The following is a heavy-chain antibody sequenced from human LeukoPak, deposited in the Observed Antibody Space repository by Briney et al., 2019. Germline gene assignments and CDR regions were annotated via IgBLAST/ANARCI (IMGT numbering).Heavy chain of an antibody. V-gene: IGHV3-21*01. CDR2: ISSSGSYI. CDR1: GFTFSTYS. CDR3: ARDDPSGGSRRFDY. J-gene: IGHJ4*02. D-gene: IGHD2-15*01. Sequence: GGSLRLSCAASGFTFSTYSMNWVRQAPGKGLEWVSSISSSGSYIYYTDSVKGRFTISGDNAKNSLYLQMNSLRAEDTAVYYCARDDPSGGSRRFDYWGQGTLVTVSS.